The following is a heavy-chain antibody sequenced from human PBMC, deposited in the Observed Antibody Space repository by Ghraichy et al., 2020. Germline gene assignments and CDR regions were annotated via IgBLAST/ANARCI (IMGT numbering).Heavy chain of an antibody. CDR1: GGTFSSYA. CDR3: ARYICSSTSCYNYYYYYGMDV. J-gene: IGHJ6*02. D-gene: IGHD2-2*02. V-gene: IGHV1-69*06. Sequence: SVKVSCKASGGTFSSYAISWVRQAPGQGLEWMGGIIPIFGTANYAQKFQGRVTITADKSTSTAYMELSSLRSEDTAVYYCARYICSSTSCYNYYYYYGMDVWGQGTTVTVSS. CDR2: IIPIFGTA.